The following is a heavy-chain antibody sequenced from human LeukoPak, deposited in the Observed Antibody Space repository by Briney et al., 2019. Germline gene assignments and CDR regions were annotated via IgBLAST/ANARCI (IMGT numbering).Heavy chain of an antibody. CDR3: ARDDYGGLDY. V-gene: IGHV3-21*01. D-gene: IGHD4-23*01. J-gene: IGHJ4*02. Sequence: PGGSLRLSCAASGLTFSTYRMNWVRQAPGKGLEWVSCISSSSNYIYYGDSVKGRFTISRDNAKNSLYLQMNSLRAEDTAVYYCARDDYGGLDYWGQGTLVTVSS. CDR1: GLTFSTYR. CDR2: ISSSSNYI.